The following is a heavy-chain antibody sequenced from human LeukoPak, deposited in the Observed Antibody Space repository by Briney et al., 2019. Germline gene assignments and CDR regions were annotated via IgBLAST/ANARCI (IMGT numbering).Heavy chain of an antibody. Sequence: GASVKVSFKASGYTFSSYGINWVRQAPGQGLEWMGWISPYNGNTNYAQNLQGRVTMSTDRSTCTAYLEVKSLRSDDTAVYYCARDWESLAVAGTDYWGQGTQVTVSS. D-gene: IGHD6-19*01. CDR2: ISPYNGNT. CDR3: ARDWESLAVAGTDY. CDR1: GYTFSSYG. J-gene: IGHJ4*02. V-gene: IGHV1-18*01.